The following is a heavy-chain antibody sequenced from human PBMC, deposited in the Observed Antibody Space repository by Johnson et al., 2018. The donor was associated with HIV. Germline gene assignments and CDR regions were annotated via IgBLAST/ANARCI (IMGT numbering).Heavy chain of an antibody. CDR2: ISGSGGST. V-gene: IGHV3-23*04. J-gene: IGHJ3*02. CDR3: ARVGVSGYDLAAFDI. CDR1: GFTFSSYA. Sequence: VQLVESGGGLVQPGGSLRLSCAASGFTFSSYAMSWVRQAPGKGLKWVSSISGSGGSTYYADSVKGRFTISRDNSKNTLYLQMNSLRADDTAVYYCARVGVSGYDLAAFDIWGRGTMVTVSS. D-gene: IGHD5-12*01.